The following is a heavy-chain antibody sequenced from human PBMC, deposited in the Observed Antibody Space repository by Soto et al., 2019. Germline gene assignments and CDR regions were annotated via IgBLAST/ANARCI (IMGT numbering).Heavy chain of an antibody. D-gene: IGHD6-6*01. Sequence: KTSETLSLTCAVYGGSFSGYYWSWIRQPPGKGLEWIGEINHSGSTSYNPSLKSRVTISVDTSKNQFSLKLSSVTAADTAVYYCARGLAARPSYFYYYYGMDVWGQGTTVTVSS. J-gene: IGHJ6*02. CDR2: INHSGST. V-gene: IGHV4-34*01. CDR3: ARGLAARPSYFYYYYGMDV. CDR1: GGSFSGYY.